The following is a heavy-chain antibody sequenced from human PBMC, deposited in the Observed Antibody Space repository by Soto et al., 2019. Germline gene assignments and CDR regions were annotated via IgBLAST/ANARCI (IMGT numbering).Heavy chain of an antibody. D-gene: IGHD6-19*01. Sequence: QVQLVESGGGVVQPGRSLRLSCAASGFTFSSYAMHWVRQAPGKGLEWVAVISYDGSNKYYADSVKGRFTISRDTSKNTLYLQMNSLRAEDTAVYYCARGGSGWDKDGIDVWGQGTTVTVSS. CDR3: ARGGSGWDKDGIDV. V-gene: IGHV3-30-3*01. J-gene: IGHJ6*02. CDR2: ISYDGSNK. CDR1: GFTFSSYA.